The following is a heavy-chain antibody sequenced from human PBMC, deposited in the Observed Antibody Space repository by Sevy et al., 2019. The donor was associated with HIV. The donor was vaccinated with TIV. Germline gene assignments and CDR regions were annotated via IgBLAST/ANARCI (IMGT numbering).Heavy chain of an antibody. V-gene: IGHV4-61*01. D-gene: IGHD2-21*01. CDR2: MFYRGST. CDR1: GDSVSSDNYY. J-gene: IGHJ4*02. Sequence: SETLSLTCTVSGDSVSSDNYYWSWIRQPPGKGLEWIGYMFYRGSTNYNPSLKSRVTISVDTSKNQFSLKLNSVTAADTAVYYLARLIAVSRSYNFDYWGQGTLVTVSS. CDR3: ARLIAVSRSYNFDY.